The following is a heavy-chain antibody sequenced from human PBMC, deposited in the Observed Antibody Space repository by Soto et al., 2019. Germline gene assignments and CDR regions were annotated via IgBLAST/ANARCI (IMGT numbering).Heavy chain of an antibody. CDR1: GYTLTGLS. CDR3: ATVETLGYCTNSLCVSWDY. J-gene: IGHJ4*02. V-gene: IGHV1-24*01. CDR2: FDPEDGKR. Sequence: GASVKVSCKVSGYTLTGLSMHWVRQAPGKGLEWMGGFDPEDGKRIYAQKLQGRVTMTEDTSTDTGYMELSSLRSEDTAVYYCATVETLGYCTNSLCVSWDYCGQGTLVTVSS. D-gene: IGHD2-8*01.